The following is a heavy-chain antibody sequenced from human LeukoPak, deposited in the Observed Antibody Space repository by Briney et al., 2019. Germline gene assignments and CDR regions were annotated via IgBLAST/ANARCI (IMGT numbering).Heavy chain of an antibody. CDR3: ARGEWDGESFDI. CDR1: GYTFTSYG. Sequence: ASVKVSCKASGYTFTSYGISWVRQATGQGLEWMGWMNPNSGNTGCAQKLQGRVTITRNTSISTAYMELSSLRSEDTAVYYCARGEWDGESFDIWGQGTMVTVSS. D-gene: IGHD3-10*01. V-gene: IGHV1-8*03. CDR2: MNPNSGNT. J-gene: IGHJ3*02.